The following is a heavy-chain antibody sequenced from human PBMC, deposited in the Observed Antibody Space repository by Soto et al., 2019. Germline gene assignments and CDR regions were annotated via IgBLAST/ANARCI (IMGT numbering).Heavy chain of an antibody. V-gene: IGHV4-31*03. CDR3: ATSQWLPTYYYYGMDV. CDR1: GGSISSGGYY. D-gene: IGHD3-22*01. Sequence: SETLSLTCSVSGGSISSGGYYWSWIRQHPGKGLEWIGYIYYSGSTYYNPSLKSRVTISVDTSKNQFSLKLSSVTAADTAVYYCATSQWLPTYYYYGMDVWGQGTTVT. CDR2: IYYSGST. J-gene: IGHJ6*02.